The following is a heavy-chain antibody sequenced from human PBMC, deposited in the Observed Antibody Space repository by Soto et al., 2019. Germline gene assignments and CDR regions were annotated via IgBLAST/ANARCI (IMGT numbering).Heavy chain of an antibody. J-gene: IGHJ4*02. Sequence: VQLLECGGGLIQPGWSLRLSCAASGFTFSYGIHWLRQAPGKGLEWVAYISYDSSNKFYGDSVKGRFTISRDNSKNTQFLQMNSLRAEDTAVYYCAKLVIGYCSGNTCDDYWGQGTLVAVSS. CDR1: GFTFSYG. CDR3: AKLVIGYCSGNTCDDY. CDR2: ISYDSSNK. D-gene: IGHD2-15*01. V-gene: IGHV3-30*18.